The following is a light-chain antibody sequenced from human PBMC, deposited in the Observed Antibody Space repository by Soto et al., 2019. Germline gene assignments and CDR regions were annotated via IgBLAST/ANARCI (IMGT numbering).Light chain of an antibody. V-gene: IGLV2-11*01. CDR2: DVS. J-gene: IGLJ1*01. Sequence: VLTQPASVSGSPGQSVTISCTGTSSDVGGYNYVSWYQQHPGKAPKLMIYDVSKRPSGVPDRFSGSKSGNTASLTISGLQAEDEADYYCCSYAGSYPYVFGTGTKVTVL. CDR1: SSDVGGYNY. CDR3: CSYAGSYPYV.